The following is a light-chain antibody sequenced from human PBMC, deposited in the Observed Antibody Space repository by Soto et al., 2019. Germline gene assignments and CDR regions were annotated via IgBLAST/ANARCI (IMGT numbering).Light chain of an antibody. Sequence: DIVMTQSPDSLAVSLGERATTNCKSSESVLYSSNNKNYLAWYQQKPGQPPKLLISWASIRESGVPDRFSGSGSGTDFTLAISSLQAEDVAVYYCQHSYSTHPTFGQGTKVDIK. V-gene: IGKV4-1*01. CDR2: WAS. CDR3: QHSYSTHPT. J-gene: IGKJ1*01. CDR1: ESVLYSSNNKNY.